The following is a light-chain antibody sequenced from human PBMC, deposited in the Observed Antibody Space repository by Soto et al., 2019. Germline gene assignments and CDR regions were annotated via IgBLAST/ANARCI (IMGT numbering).Light chain of an antibody. CDR1: SSDIGSYDY. CDR2: EVS. V-gene: IGLV2-14*01. J-gene: IGLJ3*02. Sequence: QSALTQPASVSGSPGQSITISCTGTSSDIGSYDYVSWYQQHPGTAPKLMIYEVSNRPSGVSNRFSGSKSGNTASLNISGLQAEDEVIYYCHSYASSRTPVFGVGTTLTVL. CDR3: HSYASSRTPV.